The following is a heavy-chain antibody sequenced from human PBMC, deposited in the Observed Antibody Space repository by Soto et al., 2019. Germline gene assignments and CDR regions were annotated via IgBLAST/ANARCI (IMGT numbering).Heavy chain of an antibody. V-gene: IGHV1-69*01. CDR3: ARAVVGVAATHNWFDP. D-gene: IGHD2-15*01. J-gene: IGHJ5*02. Sequence: QVQLVQSGDEVKKPGSSVKVSCKASGGTFSSYAISWVRQAPGQGLEWMGGIIPIFGTANYAQKFQGRVKITADESTSTAYLALSSLRSEDTAVYYCARAVVGVAATHNWFDPWGQGTLVTVSS. CDR1: GGTFSSYA. CDR2: IIPIFGTA.